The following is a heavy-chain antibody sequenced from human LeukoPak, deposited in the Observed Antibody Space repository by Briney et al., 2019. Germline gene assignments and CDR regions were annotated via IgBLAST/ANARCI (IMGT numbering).Heavy chain of an antibody. J-gene: IGHJ3*02. V-gene: IGHV3-48*01. D-gene: IGHD4-11*01. CDR2: ITYNSGTI. CDR3: ARGYTNYGYVFDI. Sequence: GGSLRLSCAASGFTFSSYSMNWVRQAPGKGLEWVSYITYNSGTIYYADFVKGRFTISRDNAKNSLYLQMNNLRVKDTAVYYCARGYTNYGYVFDIWGQGTMVTVSS. CDR1: GFTFSSYS.